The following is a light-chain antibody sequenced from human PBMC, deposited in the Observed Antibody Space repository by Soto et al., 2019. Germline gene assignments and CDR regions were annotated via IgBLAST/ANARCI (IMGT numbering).Light chain of an antibody. CDR2: KAS. CDR3: QQHKTFPVT. V-gene: IGKV1-5*03. CDR1: QSVSSW. Sequence: DIQMTQSPSTLSASVGDRVIITCRASQSVSSWLAWYQHKPGKAPKLLIYKASRLDSGVPSRFSGSGSGTEFTLTINTLQPDYFATYICQQHKTFPVTFGQGTRLEVK. J-gene: IGKJ5*01.